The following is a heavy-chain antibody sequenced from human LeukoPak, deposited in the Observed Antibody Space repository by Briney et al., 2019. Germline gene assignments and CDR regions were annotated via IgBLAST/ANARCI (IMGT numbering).Heavy chain of an antibody. CDR1: GGSFSGYY. Sequence: SETLSLTCAVYGGSFSGYYWSWIRQPPGKGLEWIGEINHSGSTNYNPSLKSRVTISVDTSKNQFSLKLSSVTAADTAVYYCARGPRYDFWSGYYYYMDVWGKGTTVTVSS. D-gene: IGHD3-3*01. J-gene: IGHJ6*03. V-gene: IGHV4-34*01. CDR3: ARGPRYDFWSGYYYYMDV. CDR2: INHSGST.